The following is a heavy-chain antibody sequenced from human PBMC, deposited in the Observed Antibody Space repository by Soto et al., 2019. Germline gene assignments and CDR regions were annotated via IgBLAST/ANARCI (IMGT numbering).Heavy chain of an antibody. CDR3: ATHAHYYGSGSYYNPLDY. J-gene: IGHJ4*02. CDR2: ISGSGGST. D-gene: IGHD3-10*01. Sequence: EVQLLESGGGLVQPGGSLRLSCAASGFTFSSYAMSWVRQAPGKGLEWVSAISGSGGSTYYADSVKGRFTISRDSSKNTLYLQMNSLRAEDTAVYYCATHAHYYGSGSYYNPLDYWGQGTLVTVSS. CDR1: GFTFSSYA. V-gene: IGHV3-23*01.